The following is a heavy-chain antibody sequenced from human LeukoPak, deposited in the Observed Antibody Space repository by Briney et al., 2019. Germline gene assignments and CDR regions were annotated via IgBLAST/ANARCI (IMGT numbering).Heavy chain of an antibody. CDR2: IYYSGST. V-gene: IGHV4-59*08. CDR3: ARGLGGLDV. Sequence: PSETLSLTCTVSGGSISSYYWSWIRQPPGKGLEWIGYIYYSGSTSYNPFLKSRVTISVDTSKNQFSLKLNSVTAADTAVYYCARGLGGLDVWGQGTTVTVSS. J-gene: IGHJ6*02. CDR1: GGSISSYY.